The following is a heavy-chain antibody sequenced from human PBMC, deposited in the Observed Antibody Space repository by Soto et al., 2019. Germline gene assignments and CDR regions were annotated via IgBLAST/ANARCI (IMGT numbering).Heavy chain of an antibody. V-gene: IGHV4-59*01. CDR2: TYYSGST. Sequence: SAGSIRRCCWSVCRQPPGKGLEWIGYTYYSGSTNYNPSLKSRVTISVDTSKNQFSLKLSSVTAADTAGYYCARVLYSRRHSYSGRFHPWAHVTPLTGS. CDR1: AGSIRRCC. CDR3: ARVLYSRRHSYSGRFHP. D-gene: IGHD5-12*01. J-gene: IGHJ5*02.